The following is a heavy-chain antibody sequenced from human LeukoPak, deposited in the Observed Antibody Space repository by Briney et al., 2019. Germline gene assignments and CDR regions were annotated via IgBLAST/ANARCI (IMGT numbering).Heavy chain of an antibody. J-gene: IGHJ4*02. D-gene: IGHD3-10*01. V-gene: IGHV1-69*04. CDR3: ARDPGWFGELFQPLDY. CDR2: IILILGIA. Sequence: SVKVSCKASGGTFSSYTISWVRQAPGQGLEWMGRIILILGIANYAQKFQGRVTITADKSTSTAYMELSSLRSEDTAVYYCARDPGWFGELFQPLDYWGQGTLVTVSS. CDR1: GGTFSSYT.